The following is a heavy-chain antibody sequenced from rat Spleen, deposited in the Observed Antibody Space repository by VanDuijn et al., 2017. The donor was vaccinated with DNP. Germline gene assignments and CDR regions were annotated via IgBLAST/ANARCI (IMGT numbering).Heavy chain of an antibody. CDR3: ARSRYNYVGWFAY. V-gene: IGHV2-27*01. J-gene: IGHJ3*01. D-gene: IGHD1-5*01. CDR2: IQSGGRT. Sequence: VQVVESGGGLVQPGRSLKLSCAASGFTFSDYYLAWVRQPPGKGLEWMGRIQSGGRTDYNSALKSRLSISRDTSKSQVFLKMNSVQTDDTAMYFCARSRYNYVGWFAYWGQGTLVTVSS. CDR1: GFTFSDYY.